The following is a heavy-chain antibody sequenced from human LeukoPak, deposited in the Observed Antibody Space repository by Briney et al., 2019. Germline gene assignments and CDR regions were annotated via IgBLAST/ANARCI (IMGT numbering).Heavy chain of an antibody. D-gene: IGHD6-19*01. Sequence: SETLSLTCAVYGGSFSAHYWNWIRQVPGKGLEWIGGINHSGSTNTNPSLKGRATLSLDTSMNQFSLKLTSVTAADTAVYFCARGGSGFVDYWGQGTLVTVSS. CDR3: ARGGSGFVDY. J-gene: IGHJ4*02. CDR2: INHSGST. V-gene: IGHV4-34*04. CDR1: GGSFSAHY.